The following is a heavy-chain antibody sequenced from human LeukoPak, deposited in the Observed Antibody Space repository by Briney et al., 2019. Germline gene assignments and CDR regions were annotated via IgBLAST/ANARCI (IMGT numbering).Heavy chain of an antibody. Sequence: SETLSLTCTVSGGSIRSYSWSWIRQPPGNGLEWIGYIYYSGSTNYNPSLKGRVTISVDTSTNQISLKLSSVTAADTAVYYCARGGYNWKFDYWGQGTPVTVSS. D-gene: IGHD1-20*01. J-gene: IGHJ4*02. V-gene: IGHV4-59*01. CDR1: GGSIRSYS. CDR2: IYYSGST. CDR3: ARGGYNWKFDY.